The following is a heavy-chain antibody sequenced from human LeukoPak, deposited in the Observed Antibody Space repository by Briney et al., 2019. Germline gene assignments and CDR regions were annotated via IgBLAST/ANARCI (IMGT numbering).Heavy chain of an antibody. J-gene: IGHJ4*02. V-gene: IGHV1-18*01. D-gene: IGHD3-22*01. CDR2: ISAFNGKT. CDR1: AYTFTSYA. CDR3: ARVGPHYYDSSGFRPVDY. Sequence: SVKVSCKASAYTFTSYAISWVRQAPGQGLEWMGWISAFNGKTNYAQKFQGTVTMTTDTSTSTAYMELTSLRSDDTAVYYCARVGPHYYDSSGFRPVDYWGQGTLVTVSS.